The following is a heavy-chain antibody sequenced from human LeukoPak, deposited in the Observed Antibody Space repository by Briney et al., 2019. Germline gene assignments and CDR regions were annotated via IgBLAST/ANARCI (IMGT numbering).Heavy chain of an antibody. CDR1: GFTFSSYS. Sequence: GGSLRLSCAASGFTFSSYSMNWVRQAPGKGLEWVSSISSSSSYIYYADSVKGRFTISRDNAKNSLYLQMNSLRAEDTAAYYCARALSIAARSRSYYYGMDVWGQGTTVTVSS. J-gene: IGHJ6*02. CDR2: ISSSSSYI. V-gene: IGHV3-21*01. D-gene: IGHD6-6*01. CDR3: ARALSIAARSRSYYYGMDV.